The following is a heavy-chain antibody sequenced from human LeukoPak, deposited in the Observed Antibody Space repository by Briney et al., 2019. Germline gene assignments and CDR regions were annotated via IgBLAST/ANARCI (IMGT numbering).Heavy chain of an antibody. CDR3: ARHSLFGQWLVQPRGYYFDY. CDR1: GGSISSSSYY. Sequence: PSETLSLTCTVPGGSISSSSYYWGWIRQPPGKGLEWIGSIYYSGSTYYNPSLKSRVTISVDTSKNQFSLKLSSVTAADTAVYYCARHSLFGQWLVQPRGYYFDYWGQGTLVTVSS. V-gene: IGHV4-39*01. J-gene: IGHJ4*02. CDR2: IYYSGST. D-gene: IGHD6-19*01.